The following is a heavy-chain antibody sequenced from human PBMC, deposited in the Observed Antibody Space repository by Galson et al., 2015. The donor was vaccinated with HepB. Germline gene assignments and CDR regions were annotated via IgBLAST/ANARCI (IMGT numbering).Heavy chain of an antibody. CDR2: ISRNSIYI. V-gene: IGHV3-21*01. CDR1: GFTFSGYT. D-gene: IGHD3-10*01. CDR3: ARVGDAYYFGSGSYELDY. J-gene: IGHJ4*02. Sequence: SLRLSCAASGFTFSGYTMNWVRQAPGKGLEWVSSISRNSIYIYNTDSVKGRSTIYRDNAKNSLYLQINSLRAEDTAVYYCARVGDAYYFGSGSYELDYWGQGTLVTVSS.